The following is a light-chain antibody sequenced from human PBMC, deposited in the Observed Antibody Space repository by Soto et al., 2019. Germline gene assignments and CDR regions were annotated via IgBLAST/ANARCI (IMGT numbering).Light chain of an antibody. J-gene: IGKJ3*01. Sequence: EIVLTQSPGTLSLSPGERATLSCRASQSVSSYLAWYQQKPGQAPRLLIYDASNRATGIPTRFSGSGSGTDFARTISSLEPEDFAVYYCQPRSNWPSFGPGTKVDIK. CDR2: DAS. V-gene: IGKV3-11*01. CDR1: QSVSSY. CDR3: QPRSNWPS.